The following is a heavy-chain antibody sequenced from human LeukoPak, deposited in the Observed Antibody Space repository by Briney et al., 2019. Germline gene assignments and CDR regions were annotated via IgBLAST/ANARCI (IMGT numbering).Heavy chain of an antibody. D-gene: IGHD6-19*01. CDR3: ARDGRAGSLSAY. Sequence: PSETLSLTCTVSGGSISGYYWSWIRQPPGKGLEWVGYISYSGSTNYNPSLNSRVTISVDTSKNQFSLKLSSVTAADTAIYYCARDGRAGSLSAYWGQGTLVTVSS. J-gene: IGHJ4*02. CDR1: GGSISGYY. V-gene: IGHV4-59*01. CDR2: ISYSGST.